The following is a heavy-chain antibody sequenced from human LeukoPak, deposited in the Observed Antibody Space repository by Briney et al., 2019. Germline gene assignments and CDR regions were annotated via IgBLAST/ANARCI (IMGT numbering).Heavy chain of an antibody. J-gene: IGHJ4*02. D-gene: IGHD1-26*01. Sequence: ASVKVSCKASGYTFTSYYMHWVRQAPGQGLEWMGIINPSGGSTSYAQKFQGRVTMTRDTSTSTVYMELSSLRSEDTAVYYCARTSLTWSGSSPGRYFDYWGQGTLVTVSS. CDR2: INPSGGST. CDR1: GYTFTSYY. CDR3: ARTSLTWSGSSPGRYFDY. V-gene: IGHV1-46*01.